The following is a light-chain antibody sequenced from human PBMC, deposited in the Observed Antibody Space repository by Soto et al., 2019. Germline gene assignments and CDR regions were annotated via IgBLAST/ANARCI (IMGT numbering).Light chain of an antibody. CDR1: QSVGSY. CDR2: DAS. J-gene: IGKJ4*01. V-gene: IGKV3-11*01. CDR3: QQCSSWPPLA. Sequence: EIVLTQSPATLSLSPGDRATLSCRASQSVGSYLAWYQQKPGQAPRLLIYDASNRATGIPARFSGSGSGTDFILTIGSLEPEDFAVYYCQQCSSWPPLAFGGGTKVDIK.